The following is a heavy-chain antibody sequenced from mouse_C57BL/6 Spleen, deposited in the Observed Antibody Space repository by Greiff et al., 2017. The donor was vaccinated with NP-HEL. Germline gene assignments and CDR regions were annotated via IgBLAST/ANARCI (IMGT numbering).Heavy chain of an antibody. V-gene: IGHV14-4*01. CDR3: TPSYYDY. CDR1: GFNIKDYY. J-gene: IGHJ2*01. Sequence: VQLQQSGAELVRPGASVKLSCTASGFNIKDYYMHWVKQRPEQGLEWIGWIDPENGDTEYASKFQGKATITADTSSNTAYLQLSSLTSEDTAVFYCTPSYYDYWGQGTTLTVSS. CDR2: IDPENGDT.